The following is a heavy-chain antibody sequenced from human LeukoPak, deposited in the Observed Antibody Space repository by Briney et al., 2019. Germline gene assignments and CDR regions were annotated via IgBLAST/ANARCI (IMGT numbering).Heavy chain of an antibody. Sequence: GESLKISCKGSGYSFTSYWIGWVRQMPGKGLEWMGIIYPGDSDTKYSPSFEGQVTISADKSISTAYLQWSSLKASDTAMYYCARHRGGASYFGESIIGMDVWGQGTTVTVSS. CDR1: GYSFTSYW. V-gene: IGHV5-51*01. D-gene: IGHD3-10*01. CDR2: IYPGDSDT. CDR3: ARHRGGASYFGESIIGMDV. J-gene: IGHJ6*02.